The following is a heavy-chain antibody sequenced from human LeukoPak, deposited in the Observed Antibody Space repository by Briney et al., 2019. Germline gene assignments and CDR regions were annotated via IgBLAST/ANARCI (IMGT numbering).Heavy chain of an antibody. CDR1: GFTFTSSA. CDR2: IVVGSRNT. CDR3: AGDGGSGLYT. J-gene: IGHJ5*02. Sequence: SVKVSCKASGFTFTSSAMQWVRQARGRPLEWIGWIVVGSRNTNYAQTFQERVTITRDMSTSTANLELSKLRYNGTAVYYCAGDGGSGLYTWGQGTLVTVSS. V-gene: IGHV1-58*02. D-gene: IGHD6-19*01.